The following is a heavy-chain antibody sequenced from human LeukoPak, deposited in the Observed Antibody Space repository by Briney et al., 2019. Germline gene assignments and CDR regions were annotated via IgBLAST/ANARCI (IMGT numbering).Heavy chain of an antibody. Sequence: PGGSLRLSCAASGFTFKNYAMTWVRQAPGKGLEWVSRTSGSGDIRLYADSVKGRFTISRTNSENRLYLQMNSLRADDSGVYYCGNYRSGGGGYYSGLEHWGQGTQVTGSS. V-gene: IGHV3-23*01. CDR1: GFTFKNYA. J-gene: IGHJ1*01. D-gene: IGHD2-15*01. CDR3: GNYRSGGGGYYSGLEH. CDR2: TSGSGDIR.